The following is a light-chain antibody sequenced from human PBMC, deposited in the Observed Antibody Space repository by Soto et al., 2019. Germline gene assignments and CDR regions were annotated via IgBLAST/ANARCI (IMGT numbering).Light chain of an antibody. CDR2: DAS. J-gene: IGKJ3*01. CDR3: QHRSNWLGT. CDR1: QSVGSF. V-gene: IGKV3-11*01. Sequence: EIVLTQSPATLSLSPGERATLSCSASQSVGSFLAWYQQKSGQTPRLLIYDASNRATGIPARFSGSGSGTDFTLTISSLEPEDFAVYYCQHRSNWLGTFGPGTKVDIK.